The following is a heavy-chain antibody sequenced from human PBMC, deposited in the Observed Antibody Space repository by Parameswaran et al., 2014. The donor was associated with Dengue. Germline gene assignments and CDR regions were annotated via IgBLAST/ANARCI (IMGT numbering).Heavy chain of an antibody. J-gene: IGHJ6*02. CDR2: IYYSGST. CDR3: ARDRSSGSGGFGEFPLAYYYGMDV. D-gene: IGHD3-10*01. V-gene: IGHV4-39*07. Sequence: WIRQPPGKGLEWIGSIYYSGSTYYNPSLKSRVTISVDTSKNQFSLKLSSVTAADTAVYYCARDRSSGSGGFGEFPLAYYYGMDVWGQGTTVTVSS.